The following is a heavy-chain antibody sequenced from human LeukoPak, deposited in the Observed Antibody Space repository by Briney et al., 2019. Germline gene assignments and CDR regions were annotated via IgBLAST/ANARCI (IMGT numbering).Heavy chain of an antibody. V-gene: IGHV3-21*04. Sequence: GGSLRLSCAASGFSFSSYTMNWVRQAPGKGLEWVSSISSSSDNIYNADSVKSRFTISRDNAKNSLYLQMNSLRAEDTAVYYCAREPAVAGTGGWGQGTLVTVSS. CDR3: AREPAVAGTGG. D-gene: IGHD6-19*01. CDR2: ISSSSDNI. CDR1: GFSFSSYT. J-gene: IGHJ4*02.